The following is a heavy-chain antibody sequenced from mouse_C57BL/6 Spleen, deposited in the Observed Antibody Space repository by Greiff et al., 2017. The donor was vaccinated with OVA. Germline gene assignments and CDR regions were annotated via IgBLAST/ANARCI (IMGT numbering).Heavy chain of an antibody. CDR3: ARDGDYSNYVAMDY. D-gene: IGHD2-5*01. J-gene: IGHJ4*01. Sequence: VMLVESEGGLVQPGSSMKLSCTASGFTFSDYYMAWVRQVPEKGLEWVANINYDGSSTYYLDSLKSRFIISGDNAKNILYLKMSSRKSEDTATYYCARDGDYSNYVAMDYWGQGTSVTVSS. CDR1: GFTFSDYY. CDR2: INYDGSST. V-gene: IGHV5-16*01.